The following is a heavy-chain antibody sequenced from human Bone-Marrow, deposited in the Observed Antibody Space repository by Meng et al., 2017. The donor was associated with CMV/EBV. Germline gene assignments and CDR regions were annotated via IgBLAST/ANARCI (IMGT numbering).Heavy chain of an antibody. Sequence: GGSLRLSCAASGFTFSSYSMNWVRQAPGKGLEWVSSISSSSSYIYYADSVKGRFTISRDNSKNTLYLQMNSLRAEDTAVYYCAKDRQGLTGAFDYWGQGTLVTVSS. CDR1: GFTFSSYS. J-gene: IGHJ4*02. CDR2: ISSSSSYI. CDR3: AKDRQGLTGAFDY. D-gene: IGHD7-27*01. V-gene: IGHV3-21*04.